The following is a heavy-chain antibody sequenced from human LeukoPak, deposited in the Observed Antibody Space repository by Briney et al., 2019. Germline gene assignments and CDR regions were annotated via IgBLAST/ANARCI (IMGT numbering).Heavy chain of an antibody. V-gene: IGHV1-2*02. CDR3: ARGAGGNYISPIDY. CDR1: GYTFTGYY. J-gene: IGHJ4*02. Sequence: GASVTVSCKASGYTFTGYYTYWVRQASGQGLEWMGWINPNSGGTNYAQKFQGRVTMTRDTSISTAYMELTRLTSDDTAVYYCARGAGGNYISPIDYWGQGTLVTVSS. CDR2: INPNSGGT. D-gene: IGHD4-23*01.